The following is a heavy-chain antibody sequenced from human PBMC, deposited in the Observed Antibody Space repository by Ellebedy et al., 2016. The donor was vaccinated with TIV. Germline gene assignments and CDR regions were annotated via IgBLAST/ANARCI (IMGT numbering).Heavy chain of an antibody. CDR2: ISYSGTT. D-gene: IGHD4-17*01. CDR3: ARSGSVDAGDYRRFDY. V-gene: IGHV4-39*02. Sequence: SETLSLXCTVSGGSISGSDSYWGWIRQPPGKGLEWIGVISYSGTTYYSPSLKSRVTISVDTSKNHFSLDLYSVTAADTAVYYCARSGSVDAGDYRRFDYWGQGALVTVSS. J-gene: IGHJ4*02. CDR1: GGSISGSDSY.